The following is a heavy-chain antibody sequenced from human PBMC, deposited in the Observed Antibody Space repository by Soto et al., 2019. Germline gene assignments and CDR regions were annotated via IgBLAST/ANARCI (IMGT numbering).Heavy chain of an antibody. J-gene: IGHJ4*02. CDR3: ARDSRSGYYRGDFDY. D-gene: IGHD3-3*01. V-gene: IGHV4-31*03. CDR1: GGSISSGGYY. CDR2: IYYSGST. Sequence: SETLSLTCTVSGGSISSGGYYWSWIRQHPGKGLEWIGYIYYSGSTYYNPSLKSRVTISVDTSKNQFSLKLSSVTAADTALFYCARDSRSGYYRGDFDYWGQGTLDTVSS.